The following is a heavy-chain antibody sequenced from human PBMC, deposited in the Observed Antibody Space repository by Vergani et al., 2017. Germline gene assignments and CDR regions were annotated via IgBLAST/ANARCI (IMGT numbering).Heavy chain of an antibody. CDR2: IWYDGSNK. CDR3: ARDLGPLAAAGTLAGY. D-gene: IGHD6-13*01. Sequence: QVQLVESGGGVVQPGRSLRLSCAASGFSFSSYGMHWVRQAPGKGLEWVTVIWYDGSNKYYADSVKGRFTISRDNSKNTLYLQMNSLRAEDTAVYYCARDLGPLAAAGTLAGYWGQGTLVTVSS. J-gene: IGHJ4*02. CDR1: GFSFSSYG. V-gene: IGHV3-33*01.